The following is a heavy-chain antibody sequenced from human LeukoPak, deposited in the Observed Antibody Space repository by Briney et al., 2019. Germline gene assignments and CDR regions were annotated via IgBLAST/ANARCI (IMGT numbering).Heavy chain of an antibody. CDR1: GYTLTELS. CDR3: ATYPEPVYGGNSYENFDY. Sequence: ASVKVSCKVSGYTLTELSMHWVRQAPGKGLEWMGGFDPEDGETIYAQKSQGRVTMTEDTSTDTAYMELSSLRSEDTAVYYCATYPEPVYGGNSYENFDYWGQGTLVTVSS. D-gene: IGHD4-23*01. V-gene: IGHV1-24*01. CDR2: FDPEDGET. J-gene: IGHJ4*02.